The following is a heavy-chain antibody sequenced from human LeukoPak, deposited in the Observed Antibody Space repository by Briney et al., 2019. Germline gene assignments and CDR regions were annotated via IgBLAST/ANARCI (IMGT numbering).Heavy chain of an antibody. J-gene: IGHJ4*02. CDR2: IQSDGSSP. V-gene: IGHV3-74*01. Sequence: GGSLRLSCAASGFTFDEYAMHWVRQVPGKGLVWVSRIQSDGSSPDYADYVKVRFTISRDNAKNTLYLQMNSLRAEDTAVYYCARGGSIDYWGQGTLVTVSA. CDR1: GFTFDEYA. D-gene: IGHD3-16*01. CDR3: ARGGSIDY.